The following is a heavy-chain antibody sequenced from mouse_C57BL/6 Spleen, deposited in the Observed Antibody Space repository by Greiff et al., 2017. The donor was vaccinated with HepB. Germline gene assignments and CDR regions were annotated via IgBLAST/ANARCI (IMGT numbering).Heavy chain of an antibody. V-gene: IGHV5-17*01. CDR3: ERAGDYCAMEA. J-gene: IGHJ4*01. CDR1: GFTFSDSG. CDR2: ISSGSSTI. Sequence: EVKLMESGGGLVKPGGSLKLSCAASGFTFSDSGMHWVRQAPEKGLEWVAYISSGSSTIYYADTLKGRSTISRDNANNTLFLQMTSLRSEDTAMYYCERAGDYCAMEARGQGNGATVSS.